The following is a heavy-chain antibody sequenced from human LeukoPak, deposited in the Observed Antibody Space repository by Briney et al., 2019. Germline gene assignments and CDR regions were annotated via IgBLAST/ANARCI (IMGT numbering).Heavy chain of an antibody. V-gene: IGHV1-18*01. CDR1: GYTFTSYG. D-gene: IGHD1-26*01. CDR2: ISAYNGNT. Sequence: ASVKVSCKASGYTFTSYGISWVRQAPGQGLEWMGWISAYNGNTNYAQKLQGRVTMTTDTSTSTAYMELRSLRSDDTAVYYCASKGATIGYYYYGMDVWGQGTTVTVSS. J-gene: IGHJ6*02. CDR3: ASKGATIGYYYYGMDV.